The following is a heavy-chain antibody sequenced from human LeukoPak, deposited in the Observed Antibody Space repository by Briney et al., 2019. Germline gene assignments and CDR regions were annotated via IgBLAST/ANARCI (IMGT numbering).Heavy chain of an antibody. CDR3: ERGLVVVPAAMSV. Sequence: SETLSLTCTVSGGSISSYYWSWIRQPPGKGLEWIGYIYYSGSTNYNPSLKSRVTISVDTSKNQFSLKLSSVTAADTAVYYCERGLVVVPAAMSVWGQGTLVTVSS. CDR1: GGSISSYY. V-gene: IGHV4-59*01. D-gene: IGHD2-2*01. J-gene: IGHJ4*02. CDR2: IYYSGST.